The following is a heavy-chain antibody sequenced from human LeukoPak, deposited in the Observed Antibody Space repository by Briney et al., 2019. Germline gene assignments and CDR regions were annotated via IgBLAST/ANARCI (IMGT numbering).Heavy chain of an antibody. Sequence: PGGSLRLSCAASGFIFSSYEMNWVRQAPGKGLEWVSYISSGGTTIFYAGPVKGRFTISRDNAKNSLYLEMNSLRAEDTAVYYCARVRSGYYQGFDYWGQGTLVTVSS. CDR3: ARVRSGYYQGFDY. J-gene: IGHJ4*02. V-gene: IGHV3-48*03. CDR2: ISSGGTTI. D-gene: IGHD3-22*01. CDR1: GFIFSSYE.